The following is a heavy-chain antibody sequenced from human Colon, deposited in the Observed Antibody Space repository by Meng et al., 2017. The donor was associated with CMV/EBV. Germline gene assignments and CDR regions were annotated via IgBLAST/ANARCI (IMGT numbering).Heavy chain of an antibody. V-gene: IGHV4-38-2*02. CDR3: ATGTIFGSITVDV. D-gene: IGHD3-3*01. CDR2: IYHSGST. CDR1: GYSISSGYY. Sequence: SETLSLTCTVSGYSISSGYYWGWIRQPPGKGLEWIGSIYHSGSTYYNPSLKSRVTLSVDTSKNQFSLNLRSVTAADTAIYYCATGTIFGSITVDVWGQGTTVTVSS. J-gene: IGHJ6*02.